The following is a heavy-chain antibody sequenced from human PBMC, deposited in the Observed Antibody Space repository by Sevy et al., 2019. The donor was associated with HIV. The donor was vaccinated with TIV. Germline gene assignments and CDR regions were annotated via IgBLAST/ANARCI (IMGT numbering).Heavy chain of an antibody. CDR2: ISSDVSNE. D-gene: IGHD3-16*01. CDR3: ARETSYDYIWGSGNYFDY. Sequence: GGSLRLSCAASGFTFTTYTMYWVRQAPGKGLEWVAVISSDVSNEYYADSVKGRFTISRDNSKSTLYLQMNSLRTEDTAVYYCARETSYDYIWGSGNYFDYWGHGTLVTVSS. CDR1: GFTFTTYT. J-gene: IGHJ4*01. V-gene: IGHV3-30*04.